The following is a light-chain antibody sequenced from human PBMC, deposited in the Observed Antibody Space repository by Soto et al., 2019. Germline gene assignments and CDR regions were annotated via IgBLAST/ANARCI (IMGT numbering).Light chain of an antibody. CDR3: QQYAESPLT. V-gene: IGKV3-20*01. J-gene: IGKJ4*01. CDR1: QSVGRNY. Sequence: EIVLTQSPGTLSESPGERATLSCRASQSVGRNYLAWYQQKPGQAPRLLIYGASSRDTGIPDRFSGSASGTDFTLTISRLEPEDFAVYYCQQYAESPLTFGGGTKVETK. CDR2: GAS.